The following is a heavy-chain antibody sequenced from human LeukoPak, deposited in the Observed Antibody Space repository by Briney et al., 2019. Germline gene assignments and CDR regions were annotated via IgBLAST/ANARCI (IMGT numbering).Heavy chain of an antibody. D-gene: IGHD3-22*01. CDR3: ARDRATSYYYDSSGPEAFDI. J-gene: IGHJ3*02. CDR2: IYSGGST. CDR1: GFTVSSNY. Sequence: GGSLRLSCAASGFTVSSNYMSWVRQAPGKGLEWVSVIYSGGSTYYADSVKGRFTISRDNSKNTLYLQMNSLRAEDTAVYYCARDRATSYYYDSSGPEAFDIWGQGTMVTVSS. V-gene: IGHV3-53*01.